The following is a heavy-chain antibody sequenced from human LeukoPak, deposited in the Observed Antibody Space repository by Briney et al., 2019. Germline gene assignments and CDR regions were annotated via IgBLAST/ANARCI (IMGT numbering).Heavy chain of an antibody. CDR3: AKAPEGRGRRALGAFDI. Sequence: GGSLRLSCAASGFTVSSNYMSWVRQAPGKGLEWVSVIYSGGSTYYADSVKGRFTISRDNSKNTLYLQMNSLRAGDTAVYYCAKAPEGRGRRALGAFDIWGQGTMVTVSS. J-gene: IGHJ3*02. CDR2: IYSGGST. CDR1: GFTVSSNY. V-gene: IGHV3-66*01. D-gene: IGHD1-26*01.